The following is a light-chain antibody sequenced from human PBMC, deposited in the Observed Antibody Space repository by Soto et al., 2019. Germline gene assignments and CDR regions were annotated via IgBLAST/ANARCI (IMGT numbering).Light chain of an antibody. V-gene: IGKV3-20*01. J-gene: IGKJ4*01. CDR1: QSVSSSY. Sequence: EIVLTQSPGTLSLSPGERATLSCRASQSVSSSYLAWYQQKPGQAPRLLIYGASSRATGIPDRFSGSGSGTDFTLTLSRLEPEDFAVYYCQQYGSSPTFGGGTKV. CDR3: QQYGSSPT. CDR2: GAS.